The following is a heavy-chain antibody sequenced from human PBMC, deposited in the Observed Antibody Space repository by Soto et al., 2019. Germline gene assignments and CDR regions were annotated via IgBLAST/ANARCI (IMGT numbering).Heavy chain of an antibody. CDR3: ASGRDYGDYVFDY. CDR1: GFTFSSYN. Sequence: EVQLVESGGGLVKPGGSLRLSCAASGFTFSSYNMNWVRQAPGKVLEWVSSISSSNSYIYYADSVKGRFTISRDNAKNSLYLQMNNLSAEDTAVYYCASGRDYGDYVFDYRGQGTLVTVSS. J-gene: IGHJ4*02. V-gene: IGHV3-21*02. D-gene: IGHD4-17*01. CDR2: ISSSNSYI.